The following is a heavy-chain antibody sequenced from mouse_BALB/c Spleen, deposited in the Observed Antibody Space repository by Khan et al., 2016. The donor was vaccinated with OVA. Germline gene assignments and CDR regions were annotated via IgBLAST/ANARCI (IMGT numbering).Heavy chain of an antibody. J-gene: IGHJ2*01. CDR2: IYPGTDNT. V-gene: IGHV1-76*01. CDR1: GYIFTNYW. D-gene: IGHD3-2*02. CDR3: AREEALYYFDY. Sequence: VQLQESGAELVRPGASVTLSCKTSGYIFTNYWIHWVKQRSGQGLEWIARIYPGTDNTYYNDKVKDKATLTADKSSSTAYMQLSSLKSEDSAVYVCAREEALYYFDYWGQGTTLTVSS.